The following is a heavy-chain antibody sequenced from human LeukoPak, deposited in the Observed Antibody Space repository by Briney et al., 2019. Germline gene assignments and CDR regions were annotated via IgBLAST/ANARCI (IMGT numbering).Heavy chain of an antibody. CDR1: GFTVSSNY. CDR3: ARDTAGWPAFDI. D-gene: IGHD2-15*01. CDR2: LYSGGTT. J-gene: IGHJ3*02. Sequence: GGSLRLSCAASGFTVSSNYMSWVRQAPGKGLEWVSALYSGGTTYYADSVKGRFTISRDNSKNTLLLQMNSLRAEDTAVYYCARDTAGWPAFDIWGQGTMVTVSS. V-gene: IGHV3-53*01.